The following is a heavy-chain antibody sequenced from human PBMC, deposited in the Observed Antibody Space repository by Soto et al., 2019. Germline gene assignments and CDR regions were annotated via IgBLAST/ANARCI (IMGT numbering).Heavy chain of an antibody. D-gene: IGHD6-19*01. CDR2: MHHSGST. CDR3: ARERIAVTGTGYGMDV. Sequence: SETLSLTCAVSGGSIISNNWWSWVRQPPGKGLEWIGEMHHSGSTNYNPSLKSRVTISVDKSKNQFSLKVSSVTAADTAVYYCARERIAVTGTGYGMDVWGQGTTVTVSS. V-gene: IGHV4-4*02. CDR1: GGSIISNNW. J-gene: IGHJ6*02.